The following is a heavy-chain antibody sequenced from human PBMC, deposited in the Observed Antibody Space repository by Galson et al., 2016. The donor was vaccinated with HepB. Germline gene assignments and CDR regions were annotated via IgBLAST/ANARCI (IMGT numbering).Heavy chain of an antibody. CDR1: GFTFNSYW. J-gene: IGHJ1*01. D-gene: IGHD2-15*01. Sequence: SLRLSCAVSGFTFNSYWMSWVRQAPGKGLEWVANMNQDGSEKYYVDSVKGRFTISRDNAKNSLYLQMDSLRADDTAVYYCAKANIIMVTLGVFLDTWGQGTLVTVSS. V-gene: IGHV3-7*03. CDR3: AKANIIMVTLGVFLDT. CDR2: MNQDGSEK.